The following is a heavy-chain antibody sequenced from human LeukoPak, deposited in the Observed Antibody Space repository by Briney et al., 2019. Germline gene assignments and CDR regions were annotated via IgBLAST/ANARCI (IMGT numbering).Heavy chain of an antibody. J-gene: IGHJ4*02. CDR2: IKEDGSEK. CDR3: ARGLTTSPGIDY. D-gene: IGHD3-9*01. CDR1: GFTVSSNY. V-gene: IGHV3-7*01. Sequence: GGSLRLSCAASGFTVSSNYMSWVRQAPGKGLEWVANIKEDGSEKYYVDSVKGRFTLSRDNAKNSLYLQMNSLRAEDTAVYYCARGLTTSPGIDYWGQGTLVTVSS.